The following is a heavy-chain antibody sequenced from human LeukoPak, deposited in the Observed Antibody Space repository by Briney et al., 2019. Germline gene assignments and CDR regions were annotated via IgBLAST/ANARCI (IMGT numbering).Heavy chain of an antibody. CDR2: IYTSGST. V-gene: IGHV4-4*07. CDR1: GGSISSYY. CDR3: ARQHYYGSAHWFDP. J-gene: IGHJ5*02. D-gene: IGHD3-10*01. Sequence: SETLSLTCTVSGGSISSYYWSWIRQPAGKGLEWIGRIYTSGSTNYNPSLKSRVTMSVDTSKNQFSLKLSSVTAADTAVYYCARQHYYGSAHWFDPWGQGTLVTVSS.